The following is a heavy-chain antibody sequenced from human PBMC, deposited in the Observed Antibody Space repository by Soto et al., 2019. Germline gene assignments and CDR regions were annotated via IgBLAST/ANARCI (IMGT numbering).Heavy chain of an antibody. CDR2: TYYRSKWYY. J-gene: IGHJ4*01. D-gene: IGHD1-26*01. CDR1: WDSFSSNIAG. V-gene: IGHV6-1*01. Sequence: SQAVSLTCAITWDSFSSNIAGCSCVRQSPSRGLEWLGRTYYRSKWYYEYAVSVRGRITINPDTSKNQYSLQLNSVTPEDTALYFCERGAQYSGRIFDYCGQRTLVTVSS. CDR3: ERGAQYSGRIFDY.